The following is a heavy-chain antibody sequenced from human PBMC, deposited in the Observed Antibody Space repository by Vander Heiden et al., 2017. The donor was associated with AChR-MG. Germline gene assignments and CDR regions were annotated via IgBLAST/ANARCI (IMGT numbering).Heavy chain of an antibody. CDR3: ASTVTAPLSMFDP. D-gene: IGHD2-21*02. CDR2: IIPIFGTA. J-gene: IGHJ5*02. Sequence: QVQLVQSGAAVKKPGSSVKVSCKASGATCSSYAISWVRQAPGQGLEWMGGIIPIFGTANYAQKFQGRVTITADESTSTAYMELSSLRSEDTAVYYCASTVTAPLSMFDPWGQGTLVTVSS. V-gene: IGHV1-69*01. CDR1: GATCSSYA.